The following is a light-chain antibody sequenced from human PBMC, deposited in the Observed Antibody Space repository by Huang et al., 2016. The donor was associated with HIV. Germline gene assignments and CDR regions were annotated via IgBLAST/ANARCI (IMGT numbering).Light chain of an antibody. CDR2: GAS. CDR3: QQYYELPIT. V-gene: IGKV3D-15*03. CDR1: HSVGNN. Sequence: ETVMTQSPATLSVSPGDSATLVCWAGHSVGNNLAWFQQKPGQAPTLIIYGASVRATGIPARFSGSGAGTDFTLTISVLQSEDFAVYYCQQYYELPITFGQGTRLDFK. J-gene: IGKJ5*01.